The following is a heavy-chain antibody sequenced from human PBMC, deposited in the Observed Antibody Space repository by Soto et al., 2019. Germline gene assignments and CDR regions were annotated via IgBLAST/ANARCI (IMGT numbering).Heavy chain of an antibody. CDR2: IYYSGST. CDR1: GGSISSGGYY. D-gene: IGHD6-13*01. J-gene: IGHJ4*03. Sequence: QVQLQESGPGLVKPSQTLSLTCTVSGGSISSGGYYCSWIRQHPGTGLEWIGHIYYSGSTYYNPSPESRLTISVDTSKNKYSLKLSAVTAADTALYYCASGRLDSSRWYSGFMEYRRPATLVTVSS. CDR3: ASGRLDSSRWYSGFMEY. V-gene: IGHV4-31*03.